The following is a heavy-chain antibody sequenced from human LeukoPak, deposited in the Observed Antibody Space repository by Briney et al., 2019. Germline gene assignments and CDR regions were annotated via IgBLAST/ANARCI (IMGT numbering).Heavy chain of an antibody. CDR3: ARSPDCSGGSCYSYWFDP. J-gene: IGHJ5*02. D-gene: IGHD2-15*01. CDR1: GYRFTSYW. CDR2: IYPGDSEP. V-gene: IGHV5-51*01. Sequence: GESLKISCKGSGYRFTSYWIGWVRQMPGKGLEWMGIIYPGDSEPRYSPSFQGQGTISADKSFSTAYLQWSSLKASDTAMYYCARSPDCSGGSCYSYWFDPWGQGTLVSVCS.